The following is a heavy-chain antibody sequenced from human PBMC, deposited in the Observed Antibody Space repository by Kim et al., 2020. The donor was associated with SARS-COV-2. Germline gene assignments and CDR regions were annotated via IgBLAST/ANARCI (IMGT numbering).Heavy chain of an antibody. Sequence: GGSLRLSCAVSGFIFSSYAMSWVRQAPGKGLVWVSPVTDNGGTTYYADSVKGRFTISRDNSKNTLYLQMHSLRAEDTAVYYCAKARHSVDTIYVECDYLGQGALVTVSS. V-gene: IGHV3-23*01. CDR1: GFIFSSYA. J-gene: IGHJ4*02. CDR2: VTDNGGTT. CDR3: AKARHSVDTIYVECDY. D-gene: IGHD5-12*01.